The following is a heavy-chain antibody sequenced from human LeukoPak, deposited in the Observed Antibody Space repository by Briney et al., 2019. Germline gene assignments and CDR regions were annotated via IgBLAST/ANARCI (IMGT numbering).Heavy chain of an antibody. J-gene: IGHJ6*03. D-gene: IGHD6-6*01. CDR1: GGSFSGYY. V-gene: IGHV4-34*01. CDR2: INHSGST. CDR3: ARGLGGYSSSSIYYYYYMDV. Sequence: SETLSPTCAVYGGSFSGYYWSWIRQPPGKGLEWIGEINHSGSTNYNPSLKSRVTISVDTSKNQFSLKLSSVTAADTAVYYCARGLGGYSSSSIYYYYYMDVWGKGTTVTVSS.